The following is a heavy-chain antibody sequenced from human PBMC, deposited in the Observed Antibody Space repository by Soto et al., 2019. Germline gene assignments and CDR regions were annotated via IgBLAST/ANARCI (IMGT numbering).Heavy chain of an antibody. D-gene: IGHD2-21*02. V-gene: IGHV3-21*01. CDR2: ISTRSDI. CDR1: GFTFSGYS. CDR3: AREETAWPLAYGLDV. Sequence: PGGSLRLSCAASGFTFSGYSMNWVRQAPGKGLEWVASISTRSDICYADSVKGRFTISRDKAKNSVSLQMNSLRAEDTAVYYCAREETAWPLAYGLDVWGQGTTVTVSS. J-gene: IGHJ6*02.